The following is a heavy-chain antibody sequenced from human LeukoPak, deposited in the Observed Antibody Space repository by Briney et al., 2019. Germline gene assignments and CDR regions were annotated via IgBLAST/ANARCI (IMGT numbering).Heavy chain of an antibody. CDR2: ISGSGGST. CDR3: AKAILMYYDFWSGSLYYFDY. J-gene: IGHJ4*02. CDR1: GFTFSSYA. Sequence: GGSLRLSCAASGFTFSSYAMSWVRQAPGKGLEWVSAISGSGGSTYYADSVKGRFTISRDNSKNTLYLRMNSLRAEDTAVYYCAKAILMYYDFWSGSLYYFDYWGQGTLVTVSS. D-gene: IGHD3-3*01. V-gene: IGHV3-23*01.